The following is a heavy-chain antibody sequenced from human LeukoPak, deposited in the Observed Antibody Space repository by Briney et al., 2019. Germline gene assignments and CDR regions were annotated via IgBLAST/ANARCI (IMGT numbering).Heavy chain of an antibody. D-gene: IGHD6-19*01. CDR2: IHYSGST. V-gene: IGHV4-59*01. J-gene: IGHJ4*02. Sequence: PSETLSLTCTVSGGSISSYYWSWIRQPPGKGLEWIGYIHYSGSTNYNPSLKSRVTISVDTSKNQFSLKLSSVTAADTAVYYCARGGWYFSYFDYWGQGTLVTVSS. CDR3: ARGGWYFSYFDY. CDR1: GGSISSYY.